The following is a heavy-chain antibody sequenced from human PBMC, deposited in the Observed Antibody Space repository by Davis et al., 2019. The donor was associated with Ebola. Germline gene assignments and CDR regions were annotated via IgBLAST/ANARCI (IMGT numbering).Heavy chain of an antibody. CDR2: IIPIFGTA. CDR1: GYTFTGYY. J-gene: IGHJ4*02. Sequence: SVKVSCKASGYTFTGYYMHWVRQAPGQGLEWMGGIIPIFGTANYAQKFQGRVTITADESTSTAYMELSSLRSEDTAVYYCARARFPPLYYFDYWGQGTLVTVSS. V-gene: IGHV1-69*13. CDR3: ARARFPPLYYFDY. D-gene: IGHD3-3*01.